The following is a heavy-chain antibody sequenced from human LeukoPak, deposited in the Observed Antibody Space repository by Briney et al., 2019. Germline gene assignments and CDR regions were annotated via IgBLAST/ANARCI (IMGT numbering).Heavy chain of an antibody. CDR1: GGSISSYY. Sequence: PSETLSLTCTVSGGSISSYYWRWIRQPPGKGLEWIGYIYYSGSTNYNPSLKSRVTISVDTSKNQFSLKLSSVTAADTAVYSCARVSGSRGCYLMLGFDYWGQGTLVTVSS. J-gene: IGHJ4*02. V-gene: IGHV4-59*01. D-gene: IGHD6-19*01. CDR3: ARVSGSRGCYLMLGFDY. CDR2: IYYSGST.